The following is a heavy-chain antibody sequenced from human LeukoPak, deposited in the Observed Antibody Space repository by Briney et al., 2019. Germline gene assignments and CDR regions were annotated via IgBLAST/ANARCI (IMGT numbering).Heavy chain of an antibody. CDR1: GYTFTSYA. V-gene: IGHV1-3*03. CDR2: INDGNGNT. Sequence: GSVKVSCKASGYTFTSYAMHWVRQAPGQRLEWMGWINDGNGNTKYSQEFQGRVTITRYTSASTAYMALSSLRSEDMAVYYCARDSSGIARVRGGRVYYYMDVWGKGTTVTVSS. CDR3: ARDSSGIARVRGGRVYYYMDV. D-gene: IGHD6-13*01. J-gene: IGHJ6*03.